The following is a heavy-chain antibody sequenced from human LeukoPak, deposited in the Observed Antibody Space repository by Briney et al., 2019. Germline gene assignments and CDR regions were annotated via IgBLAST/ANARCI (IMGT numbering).Heavy chain of an antibody. J-gene: IGHJ4*02. CDR3: ASYGSGSYYNDHY. Sequence: SQTLSLTCTVSGGSISSGDYYWSWLRQPPGKGLEWIGYIYYSGSTYYNPSLKSRVTISVDTSKNQFSLKLSSVTAADTAVYYCASYGSGSYYNDHYWGQGTLVTVSS. D-gene: IGHD3-10*01. CDR1: GGSISSGDYY. V-gene: IGHV4-30-4*01. CDR2: IYYSGST.